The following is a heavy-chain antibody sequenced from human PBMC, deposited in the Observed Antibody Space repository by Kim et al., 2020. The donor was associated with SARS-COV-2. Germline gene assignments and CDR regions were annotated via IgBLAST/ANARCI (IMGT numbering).Heavy chain of an antibody. V-gene: IGHV4-34*01. CDR3: AIAGGYSYVYYFDY. J-gene: IGHJ4*02. D-gene: IGHD5-18*01. Sequence: NPSLRGRVNISVDTSKNQFALKLSCVTAADTAVYCCAIAGGYSYVYYFDYWGQGTLVTVSS.